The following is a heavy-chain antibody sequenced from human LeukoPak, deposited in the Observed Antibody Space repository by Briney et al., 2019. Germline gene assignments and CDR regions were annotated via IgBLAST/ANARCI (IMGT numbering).Heavy chain of an antibody. V-gene: IGHV3-74*01. Sequence: GGSLRLSCAASGFIFSSYWMHWVRQAPGKGLVWVSRINSDGSSTSYADSVKGRYTVSRDNAKNTLYLQMNSPRAEDTAVCYCARDINYYDSSGYYKDYWGQGTLVTVSS. CDR2: INSDGSST. D-gene: IGHD3-22*01. CDR1: GFIFSSYW. J-gene: IGHJ4*02. CDR3: ARDINYYDSSGYYKDY.